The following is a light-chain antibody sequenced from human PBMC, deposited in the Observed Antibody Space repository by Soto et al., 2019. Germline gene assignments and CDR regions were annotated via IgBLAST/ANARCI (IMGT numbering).Light chain of an antibody. J-gene: IGKJ1*01. CDR1: QSVSTSN. CDR2: GAS. CDR3: QQYDNSLWT. Sequence: ELTQSPCRLSASPGDSATLSCRASQSVSTSNLAWYQQRPGQAPRLLIYGASRRATGIPDRFSGSGSGTDLTLTISRLEPEDLAVYYCQQYDNSLWTCGQGTKVDIK. V-gene: IGKV3-20*01.